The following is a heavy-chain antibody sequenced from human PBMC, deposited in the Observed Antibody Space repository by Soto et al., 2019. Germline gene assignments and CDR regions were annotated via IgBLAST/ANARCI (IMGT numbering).Heavy chain of an antibody. CDR3: ARDKIAGLVDY. CDR1: GGSFSGYY. CDR2: INDSGST. V-gene: IGHV4-34*01. D-gene: IGHD2-21*01. Sequence: QVQLQQWGAGLLKPSETLSLTCAVYGGSFSGYYWTWIRQPPGTGLEWIGEINDSGSTNYNPSLKRRVTRSVDTSKNQCSLKLTSVTAADTAVYYWARDKIAGLVDYWGQGNRVTVSS. J-gene: IGHJ4*02.